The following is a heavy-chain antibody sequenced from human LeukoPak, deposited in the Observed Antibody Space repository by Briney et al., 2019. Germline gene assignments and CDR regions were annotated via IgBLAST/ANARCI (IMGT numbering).Heavy chain of an antibody. D-gene: IGHD3-22*01. CDR1: GFTVSSNY. J-gene: IGHJ4*02. Sequence: GGSLRLSCAASGFTVSSNYMSWVRQAPGKGLEWVPVIYSGGSTYYADSVKGRFTISRDNSKNTLYLQMNSLRAEDTAVYYCARGYYYDSSGYLDYWGQGTLVTVSS. V-gene: IGHV3-53*01. CDR3: ARGYYYDSSGYLDY. CDR2: IYSGGST.